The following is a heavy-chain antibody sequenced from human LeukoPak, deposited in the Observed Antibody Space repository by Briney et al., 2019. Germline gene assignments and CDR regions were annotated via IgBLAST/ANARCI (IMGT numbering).Heavy chain of an antibody. CDR2: IYPGDSDT. J-gene: IGHJ4*02. Sequence: GESLKTSCKCSGYSFTSYWIGWVRQMPGKGLGWMGIIYPGDSDTRYSPSFQGQVTISADKSISTAYLQWSSRKASDTATYYCARHPRVAGYVDYGGQGTLVSVSS. D-gene: IGHD6-19*01. V-gene: IGHV5-51*01. CDR1: GYSFTSYW. CDR3: ARHPRVAGYVDY.